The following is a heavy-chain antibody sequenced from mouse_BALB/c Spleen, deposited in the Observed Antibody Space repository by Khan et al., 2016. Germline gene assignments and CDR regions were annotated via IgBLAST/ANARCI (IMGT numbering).Heavy chain of an antibody. CDR1: GFTFSSFG. J-gene: IGHJ3*01. D-gene: IGHD2-13*01. CDR3: ARDGLPWFTY. V-gene: IGHV5-17*02. Sequence: EVQLVESGGGLVQPGGSRKLSCAVSGFTFSSFGMHWVRQAPEKGLEWVAYISSGSSSIYYADTVKGRFTISRDNPKNTLFLQMTSLRSEDTAMYYCARDGLPWFTYWGQGTLVTVSA. CDR2: ISSGSSSI.